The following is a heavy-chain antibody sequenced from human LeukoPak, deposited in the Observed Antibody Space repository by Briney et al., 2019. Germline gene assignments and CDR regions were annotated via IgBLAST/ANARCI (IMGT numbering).Heavy chain of an antibody. CDR2: INPNSGAT. D-gene: IGHD2/OR15-2a*01. CDR1: GYAFAGQY. CDR3: ARAEGRISYFDS. J-gene: IGHJ4*02. Sequence: ASVKVSCTASGYAFAGQYMHWVRHAPGQGLEWMVWINPNSGATNYSPNFQDRVTMTRDTSITTAYIELSRLRSDDTAVYYCARAEGRISYFDSWGQGTLVTVSS. V-gene: IGHV1-2*02.